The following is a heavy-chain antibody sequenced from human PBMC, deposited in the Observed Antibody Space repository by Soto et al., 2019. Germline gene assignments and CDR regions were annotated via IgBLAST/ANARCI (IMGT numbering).Heavy chain of an antibody. CDR3: GGHRPLLAY. CDR2: IYYSGST. Sequence: PSETLSLACTVSGGSVSSGSYYWSWIRQPPGKGLEWIGYIYYSGSTNYNPSLKSRVTISVDTSKNQFSLKLSSVTAADTAVYYRGGHRPLLAYRGRGTLVPVP. CDR1: GGSVSSGSYY. V-gene: IGHV4-61*01. J-gene: IGHJ4*02.